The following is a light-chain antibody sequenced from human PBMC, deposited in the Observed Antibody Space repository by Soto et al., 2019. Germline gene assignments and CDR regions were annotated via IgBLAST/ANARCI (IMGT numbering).Light chain of an antibody. Sequence: DIVMTQSPDSLAVSLGERATINCKSSQSVLYSSNNKNYLAWYQQKPGQPPKLLIYWASTRESGVPDRFSGSGSGTDFTLTNSSLQAEDVAVYYCQQYSYTWTFGQGTKVEIK. CDR2: WAS. J-gene: IGKJ1*01. CDR3: QQYSYTWT. V-gene: IGKV4-1*01. CDR1: QSVLYSSNNKNY.